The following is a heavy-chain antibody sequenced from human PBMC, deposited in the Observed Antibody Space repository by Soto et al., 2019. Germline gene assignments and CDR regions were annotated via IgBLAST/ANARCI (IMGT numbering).Heavy chain of an antibody. Sequence: LSCAASGFTFSDYEMDWVRQAPGKGLEWVAYVSASGGTIFYADSVKGRFIISRDNAESSLSLQMNSLRGDDTAVYYCTKEKSVVDSGYDAFDVWGQGTMVTVSS. CDR1: GFTFSDYE. D-gene: IGHD5-12*01. CDR3: TKEKSVVDSGYDAFDV. J-gene: IGHJ3*01. CDR2: VSASGGTI. V-gene: IGHV3-48*03.